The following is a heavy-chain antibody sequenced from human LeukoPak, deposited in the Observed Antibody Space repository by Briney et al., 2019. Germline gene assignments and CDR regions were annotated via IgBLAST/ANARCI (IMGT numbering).Heavy chain of an antibody. D-gene: IGHD6-19*01. V-gene: IGHV3-48*03. CDR3: ARDGAYSSGWYAFNYYYMDV. J-gene: IGHJ6*03. CDR2: ISSSGSTI. Sequence: GGSLRLSCAASGFTFSSYEMNWVRQAPGKGLEWVSYISSSGSTIYYADSVKGRFTISRDNAKNSLYLQMNSLRAEDTAVYYCARDGAYSSGWYAFNYYYMDVWGKGTTVTISS. CDR1: GFTFSSYE.